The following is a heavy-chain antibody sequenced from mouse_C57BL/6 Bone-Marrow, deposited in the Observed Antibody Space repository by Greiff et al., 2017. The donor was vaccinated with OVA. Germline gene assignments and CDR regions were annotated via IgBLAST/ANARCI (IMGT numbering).Heavy chain of an antibody. CDR2: IDPANGNT. J-gene: IGHJ3*01. Sequence: EVQLQQSVAELVRPGASVKLSCTASGFNIKNTYMPWVKQRPEQGLEWIGRIDPANGNTKYAPKFQGKATITADTSSNTAYLQLSSLTSEDTAIYYCARHDYPWFAYWGQGTLVTVSA. D-gene: IGHD2-4*01. CDR1: GFNIKNTY. CDR3: ARHDYPWFAY. V-gene: IGHV14-3*01.